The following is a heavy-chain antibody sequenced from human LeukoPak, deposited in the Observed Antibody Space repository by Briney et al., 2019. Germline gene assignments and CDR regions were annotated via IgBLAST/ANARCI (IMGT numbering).Heavy chain of an antibody. V-gene: IGHV3-21*01. D-gene: IGHD1-26*01. J-gene: IGHJ4*02. CDR3: ARDFPQGGATRRGLGY. CDR2: ISSSSSYI. Sequence: PGRSLRLSCAASGFAFSSYSMNWVRQAPGKGLEWVSSISSSSSYIYYADSVKGRFTISRDNAKNSLYLQMNSLRAEDTAVYYCARDFPQGGATRRGLGYWGQGTLVTVSS. CDR1: GFAFSSYS.